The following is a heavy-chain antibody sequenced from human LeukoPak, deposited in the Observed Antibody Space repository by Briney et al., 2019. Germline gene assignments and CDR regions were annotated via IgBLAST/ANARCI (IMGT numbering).Heavy chain of an antibody. CDR2: FDPEDGET. Sequence: ASVKVSCKVSGYTLTELSMHWVRQAPGKGLEWMGGFDPEDGETIYAQKFQGRVTMTEDTSTDTAYMELSSLRSEDTAVYYCARDSHSVDTAMVTSPYYFDYWGQGTLVTVSS. J-gene: IGHJ4*02. D-gene: IGHD5-18*01. CDR1: GYTLTELS. V-gene: IGHV1-24*01. CDR3: ARDSHSVDTAMVTSPYYFDY.